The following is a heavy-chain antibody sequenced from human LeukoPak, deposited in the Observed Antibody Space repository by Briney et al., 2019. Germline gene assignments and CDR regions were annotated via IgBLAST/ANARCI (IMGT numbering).Heavy chain of an antibody. CDR3: ARITGTYPLFDY. D-gene: IGHD1-1*01. Sequence: GGSLRLSCAVSGFTVSSNYMSWVRQAPGKGLEWVSLIYTGGSAYYADSVKGRFTISRDNSKNTLYLQMNRLRAEDTAIYYCARITGTYPLFDYWGQGTLVTVSS. CDR2: IYTGGSA. J-gene: IGHJ4*02. CDR1: GFTVSSNY. V-gene: IGHV3-66*01.